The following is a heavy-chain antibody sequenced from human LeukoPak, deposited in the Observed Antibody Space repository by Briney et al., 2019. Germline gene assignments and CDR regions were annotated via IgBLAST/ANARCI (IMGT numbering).Heavy chain of an antibody. J-gene: IGHJ4*02. CDR3: AKGFYCDTRANFDY. V-gene: IGHV3-23*01. D-gene: IGHD3-22*01. CDR2: IGGCGGDT. Sequence: GGSLRLSCAASGFPFSNYAMTWVRQAPGKGLEWVSTIGGCGGDTYYADSVKGRFTISRDNSMNTLYLQMNSLRAEDTAVYYCAKGFYCDTRANFDYWGQGTLVTVSS. CDR1: GFPFSNYA.